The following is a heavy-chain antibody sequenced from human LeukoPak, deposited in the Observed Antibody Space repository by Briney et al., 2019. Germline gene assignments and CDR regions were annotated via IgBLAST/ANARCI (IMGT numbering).Heavy chain of an antibody. J-gene: IGHJ3*02. CDR3: ARDTIVSAFDI. CDR2: IKQDGSEK. D-gene: IGHD2/OR15-2a*01. V-gene: IGHV3-7*01. CDR1: GFTFSSYW. Sequence: GGSLRLSCAASGFTFSSYWMSWVRQAPGKGLEWVANIKQDGSEKYYVDSVEGRFTISRDNAKNSLYLQMNSLRAEDTAVYYCARDTIVSAFDIWGQGTMVTVSS.